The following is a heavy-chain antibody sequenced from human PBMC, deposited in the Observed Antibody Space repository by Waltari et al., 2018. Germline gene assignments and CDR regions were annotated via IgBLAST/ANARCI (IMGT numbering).Heavy chain of an antibody. Sequence: EVQLLESGGGLVQPGGSLRLSCAASGLTFLNYALSCVRQAPGKGMEWVSLSNANGDDTFYPDSVKGRLTISRDNSRNTLYLQLRSLRAEDTAVYYCAKDFYSAYGGDFFDHWGQGTLVTVSS. V-gene: IGHV3-23*01. CDR3: AKDFYSAYGGDFFDH. J-gene: IGHJ4*02. CDR2: SNANGDDT. D-gene: IGHD1-26*01. CDR1: GLTFLNYA.